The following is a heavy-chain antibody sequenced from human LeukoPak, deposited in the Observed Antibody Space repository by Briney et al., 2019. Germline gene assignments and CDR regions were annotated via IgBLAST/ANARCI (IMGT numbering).Heavy chain of an antibody. D-gene: IGHD3-10*01. V-gene: IGHV3-23*01. CDR2: VGAGGRTT. J-gene: IGHJ4*02. Sequence: PGGSLRLSCAASGFTFSTYATTWVRQAPGKGPEWVSTVGAGGRTTYYADSVRGRFTISRDNSKNTLYLQMNTLRAEDTALYYCAKGLDYYGSGSYDQWGQGTLVTVSS. CDR1: GFTFSTYA. CDR3: AKGLDYYGSGSYDQ.